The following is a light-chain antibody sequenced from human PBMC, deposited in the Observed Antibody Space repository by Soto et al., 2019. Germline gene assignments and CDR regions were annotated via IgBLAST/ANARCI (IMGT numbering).Light chain of an antibody. Sequence: QSALTQPAFVSGSPGQSITISCTGTSSDVGSYNLVSWYQQHPGKAPKLMIYEGSKRPSGVSNRFSGSKSGNTASLTISGLQAEDEAEYYCQSYDSSLSGYVFGTGTKVTVL. CDR1: SSDVGSYNL. CDR3: QSYDSSLSGYV. CDR2: EGS. J-gene: IGLJ1*01. V-gene: IGLV2-14*02.